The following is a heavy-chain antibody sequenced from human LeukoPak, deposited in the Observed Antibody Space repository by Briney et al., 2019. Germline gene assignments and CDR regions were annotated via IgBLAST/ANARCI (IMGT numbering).Heavy chain of an antibody. CDR3: GRAALVGYFSYYYMDV. CDR1: AGSISSHY. J-gene: IGHJ6*03. V-gene: IGHV4-59*11. CDR2: IPNSGST. D-gene: IGHD2-15*01. Sequence: PSETLSLTCTVTAGSISSHYWTWIRQSPVKGLEWIGDIPNSGSTSYNPSLKSRVTISIDTSKNQFSLKLSSVTAADTAVYYCGRAALVGYFSYYYMDVCGKGTTVTVSS.